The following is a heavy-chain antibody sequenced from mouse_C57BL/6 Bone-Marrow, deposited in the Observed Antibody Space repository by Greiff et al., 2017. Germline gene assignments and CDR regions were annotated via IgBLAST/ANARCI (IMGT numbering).Heavy chain of an antibody. V-gene: IGHV2-2*01. CDR2: IWSGGST. CDR1: GFSLTSYG. Sequence: VKLMESGPGLVQPSQSLSITCTVSGFSLTSYGVHWVRQSPGKGLEWLGVIWSGGSTDYTAAFISRLSISKDNSKSQVFFKMNSLQADDTAIYYCDRNYDYDTGYYAMDYGGQGTSVTVSS. CDR3: DRNYDYDTGYYAMDY. D-gene: IGHD2-4*01. J-gene: IGHJ4*01.